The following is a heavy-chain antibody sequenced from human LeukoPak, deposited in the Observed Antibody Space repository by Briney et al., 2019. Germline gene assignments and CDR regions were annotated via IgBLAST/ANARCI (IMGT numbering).Heavy chain of an antibody. D-gene: IGHD3-22*01. J-gene: IGHJ4*02. Sequence: SVKVSCKASGYTFTSYGISWVRQAPGQGLEWMGGIIPIFGTANYAQKFQGRVTITADESTSTAYMELSSLRSEDTAVYYCARGLGYYDSSGYSYYFDYWGQGTLVTVSS. CDR3: ARGLGYYDSSGYSYYFDY. V-gene: IGHV1-69*13. CDR2: IIPIFGTA. CDR1: GYTFTSYG.